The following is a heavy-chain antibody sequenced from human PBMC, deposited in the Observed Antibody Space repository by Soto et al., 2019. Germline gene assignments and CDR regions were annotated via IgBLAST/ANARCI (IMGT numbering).Heavy chain of an antibody. J-gene: IGHJ6*02. D-gene: IGHD1-26*01. CDR3: ARSDSGTYYYYGMDV. CDR2: IYYRGST. Sequence: SETLSLTCTVSGDSINSYHWSWIRQPPGKGLEWIGYIYYRGSTNYNPSLKSRVTISVDTSKNQSSLKLSSVTAADTAVYYCARSDSGTYYYYGMDVWGQGTTVTVSS. V-gene: IGHV4-59*01. CDR1: GDSINSYH.